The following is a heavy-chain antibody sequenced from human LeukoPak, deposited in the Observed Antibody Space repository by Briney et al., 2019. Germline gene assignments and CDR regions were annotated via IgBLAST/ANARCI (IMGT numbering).Heavy chain of an antibody. CDR2: ISSSSSTI. Sequence: AGGSLRLSCAASGFTFSSYSMNWVRQAPGKGLEWVSYISSSSSTIYYADSVKGRFTISRDNAKNSLCLQMNSLRAEDTAVYYCASGEWESPRGFDYWGQGTLVTVSS. D-gene: IGHD1-26*01. V-gene: IGHV3-48*04. J-gene: IGHJ4*02. CDR1: GFTFSSYS. CDR3: ASGEWESPRGFDY.